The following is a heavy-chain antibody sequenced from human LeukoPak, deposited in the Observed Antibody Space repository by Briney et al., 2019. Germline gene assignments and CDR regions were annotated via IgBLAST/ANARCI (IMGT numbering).Heavy chain of an antibody. CDR1: GFTFDDYA. J-gene: IGHJ2*01. D-gene: IGHD4-17*01. CDR2: ISWNSGSI. Sequence: PGRSLRLSCAASGFTFDDYAMHWVRQAPGKGLEWVSGISWNSGSIGYADSVKGRFTISRDNAKNSLYLQMNSLRDEDTAVYYCARAYGGDYGDYDSYFDLWGRGTLVTVSS. CDR3: ARAYGGDYGDYDSYFDL. V-gene: IGHV3-9*01.